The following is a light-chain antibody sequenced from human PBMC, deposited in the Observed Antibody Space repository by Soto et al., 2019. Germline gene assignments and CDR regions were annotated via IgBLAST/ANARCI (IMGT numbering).Light chain of an antibody. Sequence: QSVLTQPASVSGSPGQSITISCTGTSSDIGGYNYVSWYQQHPGRAPKLIIYEVSNWASGVSLRFSGSKSGNTASLTIVGLQAEDEADYYCTSYTSSNTLVFGGGTKVTVL. V-gene: IGLV2-14*01. CDR2: EVS. J-gene: IGLJ2*01. CDR3: TSYTSSNTLV. CDR1: SSDIGGYNY.